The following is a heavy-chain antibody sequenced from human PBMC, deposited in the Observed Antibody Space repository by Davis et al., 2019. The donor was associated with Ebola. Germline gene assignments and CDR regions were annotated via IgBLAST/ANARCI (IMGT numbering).Heavy chain of an antibody. CDR1: GDSVSSNSAA. D-gene: IGHD6-13*01. Sequence: PSETLSLTCAISGDSVSSNSAAWNWIRQSPSRGLEWPGRTYYRSKWYNDYAVSVKSRITINPDTSKNQFSLQLNSVTPEDTAVYYCARDPVSRSSWYHYYYGMDVWGQGTTVTVSS. V-gene: IGHV6-1*01. CDR3: ARDPVSRSSWYHYYYGMDV. J-gene: IGHJ6*02. CDR2: TYYRSKWYN.